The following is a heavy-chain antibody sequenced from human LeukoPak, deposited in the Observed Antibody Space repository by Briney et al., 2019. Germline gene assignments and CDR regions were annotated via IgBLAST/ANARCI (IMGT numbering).Heavy chain of an antibody. CDR3: ARDQSIWSGYSGWFDP. Sequence: VASVKVSCKASGYTFTSYDINWVRQATGQGLEWMGWMSPNSGNTGYAQKFQGRVTMTRNTSISTAYMELSSLRSEDTAVYYCARDQSIWSGYSGWFDPWGQGTLVTVSS. J-gene: IGHJ5*02. D-gene: IGHD3-3*01. V-gene: IGHV1-8*01. CDR1: GYTFTSYD. CDR2: MSPNSGNT.